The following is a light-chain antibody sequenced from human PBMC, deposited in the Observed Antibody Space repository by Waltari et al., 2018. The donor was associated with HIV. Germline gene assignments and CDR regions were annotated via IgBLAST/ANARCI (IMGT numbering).Light chain of an antibody. CDR3: QQYNNWPPNT. Sequence: VMTQSPATLSVSPGERVTLSCRASQTVSTKLAWCQQKPGQAPRLLIYGASTRAPGLPARFSGSGSGTEFTLTISNLQSEDSAVYYCQQYNNWPPNTFGQGTKLEIK. V-gene: IGKV3-15*01. CDR1: QTVSTK. CDR2: GAS. J-gene: IGKJ2*01.